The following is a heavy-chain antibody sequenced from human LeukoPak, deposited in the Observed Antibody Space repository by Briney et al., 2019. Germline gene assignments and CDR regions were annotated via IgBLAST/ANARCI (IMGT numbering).Heavy chain of an antibody. CDR3: ARDLYSPPDV. J-gene: IGHJ6*02. CDR2: INPDGSET. D-gene: IGHD2-21*01. V-gene: IGHV3-7*01. Sequence: RGSLRLSCVVSGFNFHNYWMTWVRQAPGKGLEWLAIINPDGSETSYEDSVKGRFIVSRDNDNNSLSLDLTSVRAEDTALYYCARDLYSPPDVWGQGTSVTVSS. CDR1: GFNFHNYW.